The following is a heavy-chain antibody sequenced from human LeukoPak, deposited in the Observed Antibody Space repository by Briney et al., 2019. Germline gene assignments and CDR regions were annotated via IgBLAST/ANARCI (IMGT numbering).Heavy chain of an antibody. CDR2: INPNSGGT. J-gene: IGHJ4*02. V-gene: IGHV1-2*04. Sequence: ASVTVSCKASGYTFTGYYMHWVRQAPGQGLEWMGWINPNSGGTNYPQKFQGWVTMTRDTTISTAYMERSRLRSDDTAVYYCAGDSGSGWYDFYYWGQGTLVTVSS. CDR3: AGDSGSGWYDFYY. CDR1: GYTFTGYY. D-gene: IGHD6-19*01.